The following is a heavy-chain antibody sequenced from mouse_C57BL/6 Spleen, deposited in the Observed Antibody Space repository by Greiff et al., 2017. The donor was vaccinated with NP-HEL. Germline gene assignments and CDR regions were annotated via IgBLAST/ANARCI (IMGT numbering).Heavy chain of an antibody. CDR3: ASPYYSNYTPFFDY. Sequence: VQLQQSGPELVKPGASVKISCKASGYAFSSSWMNWVKQRPGKGLEWIGRIYPGDGDTNYNGKFKGKATLTADKSSSTAYMQLSSLTSEDSAVYFCASPYYSNYTPFFDYWGQGTTLTVSS. D-gene: IGHD2-5*01. V-gene: IGHV1-82*01. J-gene: IGHJ2*01. CDR2: IYPGDGDT. CDR1: GYAFSSSW.